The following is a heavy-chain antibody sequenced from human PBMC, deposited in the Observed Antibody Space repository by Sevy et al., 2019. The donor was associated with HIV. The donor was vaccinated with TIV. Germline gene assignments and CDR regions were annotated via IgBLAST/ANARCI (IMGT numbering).Heavy chain of an antibody. CDR3: ARVVLAAAGTYFDY. D-gene: IGHD6-13*01. CDR1: GGTFSSYA. Sequence: ASVKVSCKASGGTFSSYAISWVRQAPGQGLEWMGGIIPIFGTANYAQKFQGIVTITADESTSTAYMELSSLRSEDTAVYYCARVVLAAAGTYFDYWGQGTLVTVSS. J-gene: IGHJ4*02. V-gene: IGHV1-69*13. CDR2: IIPIFGTA.